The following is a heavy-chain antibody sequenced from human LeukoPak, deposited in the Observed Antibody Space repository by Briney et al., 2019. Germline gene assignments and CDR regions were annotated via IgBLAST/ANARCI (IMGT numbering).Heavy chain of an antibody. J-gene: IGHJ4*02. CDR2: ISAYNGNT. CDR3: ARDTRSGSYGILDY. D-gene: IGHD1-26*01. V-gene: IGHV1-18*01. CDR1: GYTFTSYG. Sequence: ASVKVSCKASGYTFTSYGISWVRQAPGQGLEWMGRISAYNGNTNYAQKLQGRVTMTTDTSTSTAYMELRSLRSDDTAVYYCARDTRSGSYGILDYWGQGTLVTVSS.